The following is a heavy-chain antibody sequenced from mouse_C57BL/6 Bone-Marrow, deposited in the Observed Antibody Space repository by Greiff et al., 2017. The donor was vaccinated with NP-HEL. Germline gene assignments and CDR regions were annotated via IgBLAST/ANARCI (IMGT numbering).Heavy chain of an antibody. CDR3: ARQLWQRDAMDY. Sequence: EVQLQQSGPVLVKPGASVKMSCKASGYTFTDYYMNWVKQSHGKSLEWIGVINPYNGGTSYNQKFKGKATLTVDQSSSTAYMELNSLTSEDSAVYYCARQLWQRDAMDYWGQGTSVTVSS. CDR2: INPYNGGT. J-gene: IGHJ4*01. D-gene: IGHD3-3*01. CDR1: GYTFTDYY. V-gene: IGHV1-19*01.